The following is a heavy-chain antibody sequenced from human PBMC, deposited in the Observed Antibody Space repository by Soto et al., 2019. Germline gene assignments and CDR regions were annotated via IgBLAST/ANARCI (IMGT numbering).Heavy chain of an antibody. D-gene: IGHD3-3*01. V-gene: IGHV1-18*01. CDR3: ARGAEFWSGYRWFDP. J-gene: IGHJ5*02. Sequence: QVQLVQSGGEVRQPGASVKVSCKASGYTFSSYGISWVRQAPGQGLEWMGWISAYNGNTKYAQNLQGRVTLTTDTSTTTAYMELRSLRYDDTAVYFCARGAEFWSGYRWFDPWGQGTLVTVSS. CDR1: GYTFSSYG. CDR2: ISAYNGNT.